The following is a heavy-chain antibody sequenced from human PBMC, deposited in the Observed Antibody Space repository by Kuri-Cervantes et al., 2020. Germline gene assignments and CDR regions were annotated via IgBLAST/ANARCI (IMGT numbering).Heavy chain of an antibody. CDR1: GFTFSTYW. V-gene: IGHV3-74*01. CDR2: INSDGSIT. Sequence: GESLKISCATSGFTFSTYWMHWVRQAPGKGLVWVSRINSDGSITSYADSVKGRFTISRDNAKNTLYLQMNSLRAEDTAVYYCARKGGDSSSWYNYYYGMDVWGQGTTVTVSS. J-gene: IGHJ6*02. CDR3: ARKGGDSSSWYNYYYGMDV. D-gene: IGHD6-13*01.